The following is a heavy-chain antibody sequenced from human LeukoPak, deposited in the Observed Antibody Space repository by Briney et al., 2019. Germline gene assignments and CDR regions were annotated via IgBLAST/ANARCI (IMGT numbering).Heavy chain of an antibody. V-gene: IGHV3-30*18. CDR3: AKVFVLMRGPPENWFNP. CDR1: GFTFSIYA. Sequence: GGSLRLSCAASGFTFSIYAMHWVRQAPGKGLEWVAVISFDGSDKYYADSVRGRFTISRDNSKNTLYLHMTSLSVEDTAVYFCAKVFVLMRGPPENWFNPWAKGTLVTSPQ. J-gene: IGHJ5*02. CDR2: ISFDGSDK. D-gene: IGHD1-14*01.